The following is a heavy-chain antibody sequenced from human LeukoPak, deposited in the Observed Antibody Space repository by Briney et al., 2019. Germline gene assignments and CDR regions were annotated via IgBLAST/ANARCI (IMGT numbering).Heavy chain of an antibody. V-gene: IGHV4-59*01. CDR3: ARSGGYSSSWSL. D-gene: IGHD6-13*01. Sequence: SETLSLTRTVSGGSISSYYWSWIRQPPGKGLEWIGYIYYSGSTNYNPSLKSRVTISVDTSKNQFSLKLNSVTAADTAVYYCARSGGYSSSWSLWGQGTLVTVSS. J-gene: IGHJ4*02. CDR2: IYYSGST. CDR1: GGSISSYY.